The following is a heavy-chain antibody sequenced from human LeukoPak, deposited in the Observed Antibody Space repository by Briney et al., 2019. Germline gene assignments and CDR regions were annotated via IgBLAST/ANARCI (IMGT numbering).Heavy chain of an antibody. CDR2: IYYSGST. V-gene: IGHV4-59*08. CDR1: GGSISSYY. J-gene: IGHJ4*02. CDR3: ARHGATSLMNFDY. D-gene: IGHD3-16*01. Sequence: SETLSLTCTVSGGSISSYYWSWIRQPPGKVLEWIGYIYYSGSTNYNPSLKSRVTISVDTSKNQFSLKLSSVTAADTAVYYCARHGATSLMNFDYWGQGTLVTVSS.